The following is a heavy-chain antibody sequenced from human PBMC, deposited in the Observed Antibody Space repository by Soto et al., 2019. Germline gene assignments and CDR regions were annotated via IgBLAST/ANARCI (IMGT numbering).Heavy chain of an antibody. CDR2: ITSSGSYI. Sequence: DVQLVESGGGLVKPGGSLRLSCVASGPTFSTYDMNWIRQTPGKGLEWVSSITSSGSYIHYADSVQGRFTVSRDNAKNAMYLQMNSLRVEDPAVYVCASDESAASSTRHWGQGTLVTVSS. V-gene: IGHV3-21*01. CDR3: ASDESAASSTRH. CDR1: GPTFSTYD. J-gene: IGHJ4*02. D-gene: IGHD2-2*01.